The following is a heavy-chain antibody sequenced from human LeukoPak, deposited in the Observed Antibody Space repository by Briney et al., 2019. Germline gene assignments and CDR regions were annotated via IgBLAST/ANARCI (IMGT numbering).Heavy chain of an antibody. D-gene: IGHD3-16*01. CDR1: GDSISRYY. V-gene: IGHV4-59*01. CDR2: IYYSGST. CDR3: ARVQGGLNYYYMDV. J-gene: IGHJ6*03. Sequence: PSETLSLTCTVSGDSISRYYWTWIRQPPGKGLEWIGDIYYSGSTNYNPSLKSRVTISVDTSKNHFSLKLSSVTAADTAVYYCARVQGGLNYYYMDVWGKGTTVTVSS.